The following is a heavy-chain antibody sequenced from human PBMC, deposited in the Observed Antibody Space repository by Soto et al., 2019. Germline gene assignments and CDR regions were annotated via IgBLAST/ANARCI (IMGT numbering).Heavy chain of an antibody. Sequence: GASVKVSCKASGYTFTTYALHWVRQAPGQRPEWMGWINPASGHTKYSKKFQDRVTITRDTSASTGYMELSSLRSEGTAVYYCGRSVVGATGEILYNAMDVWGQGTTVTVSS. CDR3: GRSVVGATGEILYNAMDV. CDR1: GYTFTTYA. CDR2: INPASGHT. V-gene: IGHV1-3*01. D-gene: IGHD1-26*01. J-gene: IGHJ6*02.